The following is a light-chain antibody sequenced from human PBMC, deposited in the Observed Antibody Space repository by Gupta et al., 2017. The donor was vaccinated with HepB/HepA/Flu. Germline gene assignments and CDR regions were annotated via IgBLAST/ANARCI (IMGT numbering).Light chain of an antibody. V-gene: IGLV1-47*01. CDR1: SSNIGNNY. CDR3: AAWDDSPSGWV. Sequence: RVTIVCSGSSSNIGNNYVYWYQHLPGTAPNLLIYRHDQRPSGVPGRFSASKSGASASLAISGLRSEDEADYYCAAWDDSPSGWVFGGGTKLTVL. J-gene: IGLJ2*01. CDR2: RHD.